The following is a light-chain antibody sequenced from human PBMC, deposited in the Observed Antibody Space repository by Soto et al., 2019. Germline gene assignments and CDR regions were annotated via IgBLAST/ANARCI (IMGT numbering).Light chain of an antibody. J-gene: IGKJ4*01. CDR2: AAS. V-gene: IGKV3-15*01. CDR3: QHYANWPLT. Sequence: ETVMTQSPATLSVSPGERVTLSCRASQSVSGKVAWYQQKPGQPPSLLIYAASTRATGVPARFSGSGSGTELTLTITSLHSEDFAVYYCQHYANWPLTFGGGTKVESK. CDR1: QSVSGK.